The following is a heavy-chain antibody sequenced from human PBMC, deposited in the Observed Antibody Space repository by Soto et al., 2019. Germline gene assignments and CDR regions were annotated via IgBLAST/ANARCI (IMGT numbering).Heavy chain of an antibody. Sequence: GGCLRLSWVVSGLTFRNYALSWVRQEPGKGLKWISAISSSGGRTYYADSVRGQYTISRDNSKNTLYLQLNSLRAEDTAVYYCAKERFCSGDNCYSFEHWGQGTLVTVSS. CDR3: AKERFCSGDNCYSFEH. D-gene: IGHD2-15*01. V-gene: IGHV3-23*01. CDR1: GLTFRNYA. CDR2: ISSSGGRT. J-gene: IGHJ4*02.